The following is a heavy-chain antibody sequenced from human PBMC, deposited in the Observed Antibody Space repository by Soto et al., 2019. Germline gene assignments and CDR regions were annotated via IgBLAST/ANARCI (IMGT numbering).Heavy chain of an antibody. V-gene: IGHV3-9*01. Sequence: GGSLRRSWAVSGFTFDYNAMHWVRQAPEKDLEWVSGINWKSDICYAESVKGRFTIFRDNAENSRYLQMNSLRAEDTALYYCAISQDRGGRTTFIYWGQGTQVTVSS. D-gene: IGHD3-16*01. J-gene: IGHJ4*02. CDR3: AISQDRGGRTTFIY. CDR1: GFTFDYNA. CDR2: INWKSDI.